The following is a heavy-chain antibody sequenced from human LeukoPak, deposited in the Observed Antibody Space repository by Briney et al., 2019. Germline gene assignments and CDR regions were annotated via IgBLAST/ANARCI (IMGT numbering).Heavy chain of an antibody. J-gene: IGHJ6*02. CDR1: GFTFSSYG. CDR2: ISYDGSNK. V-gene: IGHV3-30*18. CDR3: AKLYYYGMDV. Sequence: GSLRLSCAASGFTFSSYGMHWVRQAPGKGLEWVAVISYDGSNKYYADSVKGRFTISRDNSKNTLYLQMNSLRAEDTAVYYCAKLYYYGMDVWGQGTTVTVSS.